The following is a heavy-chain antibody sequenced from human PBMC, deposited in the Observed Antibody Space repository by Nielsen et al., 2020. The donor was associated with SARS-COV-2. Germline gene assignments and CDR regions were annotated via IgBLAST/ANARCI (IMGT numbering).Heavy chain of an antibody. V-gene: IGHV1-18*01. CDR3: ARGSADGDYVGWFDP. Sequence: ASVKVSCKASGYTFTSYGISWVRQAPGQGLEWMGWISAYNGNTNYAQKLQGRVTMTTDTSISTAYMELSSLRSEDTAVYYCARGSADGDYVGWFDPWGQGTLVTVSS. J-gene: IGHJ5*02. CDR2: ISAYNGNT. CDR1: GYTFTSYG. D-gene: IGHD4-17*01.